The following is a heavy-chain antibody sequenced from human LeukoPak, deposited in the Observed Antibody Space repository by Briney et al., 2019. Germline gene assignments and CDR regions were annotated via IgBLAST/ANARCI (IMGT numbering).Heavy chain of an antibody. J-gene: IGHJ4*02. CDR1: GFILSSYS. D-gene: IGHD6-19*01. V-gene: IGHV3-48*02. CDR3: VRNLISVAGELDY. Sequence: GGSLRLSCAASGFILSSYSMNWVRQAPGKGLEWISYISSSSSTIYYADSVKGRFTISRDNAKNSLYLQMNSLRDEDTALYYCVRNLISVAGELDYWGQGALVTVSS. CDR2: ISSSSSTI.